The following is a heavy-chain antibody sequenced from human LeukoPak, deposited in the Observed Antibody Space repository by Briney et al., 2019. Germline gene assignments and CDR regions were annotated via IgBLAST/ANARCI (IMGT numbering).Heavy chain of an antibody. Sequence: SETLSLTCAVYGGSFSGYYWSWIRQPPGKGLEWIGEINHSGSTNYNPSLKSRVTISVDTSKNQFSLKLSSVTAADTAVYYRARGELAAQWGQGTLVTVSS. J-gene: IGHJ4*02. D-gene: IGHD6-6*01. CDR1: GGSFSGYY. CDR3: ARGELAAQ. V-gene: IGHV4-34*01. CDR2: INHSGST.